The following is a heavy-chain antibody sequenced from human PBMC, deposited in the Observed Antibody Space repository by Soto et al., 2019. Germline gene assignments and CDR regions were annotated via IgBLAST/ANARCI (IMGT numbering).Heavy chain of an antibody. J-gene: IGHJ5*02. CDR3: GRHRRETGTYAQPLDP. CDR2: VSYGGVP. CDR1: GASITSTSYF. D-gene: IGHD1-1*01. Sequence: QLQLQESGPGLVKPSETLSLTCAVSGASITSTSYFWGWVRQPPGKGLEWIGSVSYGGVPYHNPSLKSRATMSIDTSKSLLSLNLASVPVADTAVYYCGRHRRETGTYAQPLDPWGQGVLVTVSS. V-gene: IGHV4-39*01.